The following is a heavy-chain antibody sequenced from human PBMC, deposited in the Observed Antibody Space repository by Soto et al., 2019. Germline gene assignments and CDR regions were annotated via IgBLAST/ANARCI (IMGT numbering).Heavy chain of an antibody. CDR2: ASARNSNT. V-gene: IGHV3-23*01. D-gene: IGHD6-13*01. CDR1: GFTFSSHV. Sequence: EVQLLESGGGLVQPGGSLRLSCAASGFTFSSHVMSWVRQAPGKGLEWVSAASARNSNTYYADSVKGRFTISRGNSKSTVYLELDRLRVEDTGVYHCAKGEASHGPRGYSSSWYGWFVPWGQGTLVVVSS. J-gene: IGHJ5*02. CDR3: AKGEASHGPRGYSSSWYGWFVP.